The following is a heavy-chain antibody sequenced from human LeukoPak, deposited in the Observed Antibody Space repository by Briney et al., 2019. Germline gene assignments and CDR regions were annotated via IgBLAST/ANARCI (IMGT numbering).Heavy chain of an antibody. CDR2: INPNSGGT. CDR3: ARDLVCSSTSCYETP. CDR1: GYTFTGYY. Sequence: ASVKVSCKASGYTFTGYYMHWVRQAPGQGLEWMRWINPNSGGTNYAQKFQGRVTMTRDTSISTAYMELSRLRSDDTAVYYCARDLVCSSTSCYETPWGQGTLVTVSS. V-gene: IGHV1-2*02. J-gene: IGHJ5*02. D-gene: IGHD2-2*01.